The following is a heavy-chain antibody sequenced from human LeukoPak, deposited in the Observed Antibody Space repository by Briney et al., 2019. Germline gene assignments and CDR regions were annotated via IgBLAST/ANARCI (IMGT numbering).Heavy chain of an antibody. CDR2: ISSSGSTI. CDR1: GFTFSDYY. CDR3: ARDLKDDFWSAPAAYYYYMDV. V-gene: IGHV3-11*04. J-gene: IGHJ6*03. Sequence: PGGSLRLSCAASGFTFSDYYMSWIRQAPGKGLEWVSYISSSGSTIYYADSVKGRFTISRDNAKNSLYLQMNSLGAEDTAVYYCARDLKDDFWSAPAAYYYYMDVWGKGTTVTVSS. D-gene: IGHD3-3*01.